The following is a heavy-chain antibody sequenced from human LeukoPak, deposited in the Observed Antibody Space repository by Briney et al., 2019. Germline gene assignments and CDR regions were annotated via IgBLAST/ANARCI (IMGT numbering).Heavy chain of an antibody. CDR3: ARSLGRGATAFDY. J-gene: IGHJ4*02. CDR2: IHNSGDT. CDR1: GGSISSYY. Sequence: KTSETLSLTCSVSGGSISSYYWSWIRQSPGKGLQWIGSIHNSGDTHYNHSLKSRVTISIDTSKNQFSLKLSSVTAADTAVYYCARSLGRGATAFDYWGQGTLVTVSS. D-gene: IGHD1-26*01. V-gene: IGHV4-59*08.